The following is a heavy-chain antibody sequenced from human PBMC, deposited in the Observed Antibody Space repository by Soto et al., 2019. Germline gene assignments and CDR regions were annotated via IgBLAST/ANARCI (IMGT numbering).Heavy chain of an antibody. CDR3: ARDFYSGYDWEYLDY. CDR2: IKQDGSEK. J-gene: IGHJ4*02. Sequence: EVQLVESGGGLVQPGGSLRLSCAASGFTFSSYWMSWVRQAPGKGLEWVANIKQDGSEKYYVDSVKGRFTISRDNAKNSLYLQMNSLRAEDPAVYYWARDFYSGYDWEYLDYWGQGTLVTVSS. D-gene: IGHD5-12*01. V-gene: IGHV3-7*01. CDR1: GFTFSSYW.